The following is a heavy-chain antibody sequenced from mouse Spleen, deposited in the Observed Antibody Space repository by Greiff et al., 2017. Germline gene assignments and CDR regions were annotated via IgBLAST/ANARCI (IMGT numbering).Heavy chain of an antibody. J-gene: IGHJ4*01. CDR3: TRPLLRSYAMDY. V-gene: IGHV1-15*01. Sequence: VKLMESGAELVRPGASVTLSCKASGYTFTDYEMHWVKQTPVHGLEWIGAIDPETGGTAYNQKFKGKAILTADKSSSTAYMELRSLTSEDSAVYYCTRPLLRSYAMDYWGQGTSVTVSS. CDR2: IDPETGGT. D-gene: IGHD1-1*01. CDR1: GYTFTDYE.